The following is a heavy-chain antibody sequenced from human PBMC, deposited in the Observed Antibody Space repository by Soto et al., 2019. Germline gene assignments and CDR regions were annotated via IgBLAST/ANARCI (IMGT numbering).Heavy chain of an antibody. V-gene: IGHV3-30*18. D-gene: IGHD5-18*01. Sequence: QVQLVESGGGVVQPGRSLRLSCAASGFTFSSYGMHWVRQAPGKGLEWVAVISYDGSNKYYADSVKGRFTISRDNSKNTLYLQMNSLRAEDTAVYYCAKGRPGGGTAMVKYYFDYWGQGTLVTVSS. CDR2: ISYDGSNK. J-gene: IGHJ4*02. CDR3: AKGRPGGGTAMVKYYFDY. CDR1: GFTFSSYG.